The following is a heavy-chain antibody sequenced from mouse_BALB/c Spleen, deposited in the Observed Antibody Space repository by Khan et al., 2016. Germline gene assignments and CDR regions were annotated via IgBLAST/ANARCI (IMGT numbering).Heavy chain of an antibody. CDR2: IYPGDGDT. D-gene: IGHD2-1*01. CDR3: ARGDDCNYDYAMDY. J-gene: IGHJ4*01. Sequence: QVQLQQSGAELARPGASVKLSCKASGYTFTSYWMQWVKQRPGQGLEWIGAIYPGDGDTRYTQKFKGKATLTADKSSSTAYMQLSSLASEDSAVYYCARGDDCNYDYAMDYWGQGTSVTVSS. V-gene: IGHV1-87*01. CDR1: GYTFTSYW.